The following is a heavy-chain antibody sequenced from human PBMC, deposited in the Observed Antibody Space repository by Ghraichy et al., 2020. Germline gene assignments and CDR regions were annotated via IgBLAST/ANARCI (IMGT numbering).Heavy chain of an antibody. Sequence: GGSLRLSGKAREVSCSNDTLYWVRQGLVKGLEWLAFLEYDLSRKWYADSVKGRFIISKDNSKNTLFLQMDSLTTEDTATYYCAKNSKNWALEIWGQGTGVIVSS. V-gene: IGHV3-30*02. J-gene: IGHJ3*02. CDR3: AKNSKNWALEI. D-gene: IGHD6-13*01. CDR2: LEYDLSRK. CDR1: EVSCSNDT.